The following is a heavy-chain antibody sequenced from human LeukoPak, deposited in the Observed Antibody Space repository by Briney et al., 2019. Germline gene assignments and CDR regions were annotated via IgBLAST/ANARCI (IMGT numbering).Heavy chain of an antibody. CDR3: ARGGLYYYDSSAYYHSDY. CDR1: GGTFSSYA. V-gene: IGHV1-69*01. D-gene: IGHD3-22*01. CDR2: IIPIFGTA. Sequence: SVKVSCKASGGTFSSYAISWVRQAPGQGLEWMGGIIPIFGTANYAQKFQGRVTITADESTSTAYMELSSLRSEDTAVYYCARGGLYYYDSSAYYHSDYWGQGTLVTVSS. J-gene: IGHJ4*02.